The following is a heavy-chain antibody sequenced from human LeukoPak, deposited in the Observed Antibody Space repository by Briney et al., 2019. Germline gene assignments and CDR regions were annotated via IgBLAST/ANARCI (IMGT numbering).Heavy chain of an antibody. D-gene: IGHD2-2*02. Sequence: GGSLRLSCAASGFTFGDYAMHWVRQAPGKGLEWVSGISWNSGSIGYADSVKGRFTISRDNAKNSLYLQMNSLRAEDMALYYCAKGYCSSTSCYTDYWGQGTLVTVSS. CDR3: AKGYCSSTSCYTDY. CDR2: ISWNSGSI. V-gene: IGHV3-9*03. J-gene: IGHJ4*02. CDR1: GFTFGDYA.